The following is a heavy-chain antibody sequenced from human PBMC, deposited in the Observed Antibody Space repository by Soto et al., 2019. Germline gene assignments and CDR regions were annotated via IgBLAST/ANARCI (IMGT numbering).Heavy chain of an antibody. D-gene: IGHD6-6*01. CDR3: ARGSSIAGLYYGMDV. CDR2: NYYSGIT. CDR1: GGSISSGSYY. J-gene: IGHJ6*02. V-gene: IGHV4-31*03. Sequence: SETLSLTCPVSGGSISSGSYYWTWISKHPGKGLEWIGYNYYSGITYYNPSLKSRVTISLDTSKNQFSLKLSSVTAADTAVYYCARGSSIAGLYYGMDVWGQGTTVTVSS.